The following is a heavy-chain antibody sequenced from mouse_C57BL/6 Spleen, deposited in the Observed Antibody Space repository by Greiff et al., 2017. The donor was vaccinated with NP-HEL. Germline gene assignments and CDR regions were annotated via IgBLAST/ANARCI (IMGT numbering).Heavy chain of an antibody. CDR1: GFTFTDYY. CDR2: IRNKANGYTT. Sequence: EVMLVESGGGLVQPGGSLSLSCAASGFTFTDYYMSWVRQPPGKALEWLGFIRNKANGYTTEYSASVKGRFTISRDNSQSILYLQMNALRAEDSATYYCARSQYGNYDYWGQGTTLTVSS. D-gene: IGHD2-1*01. J-gene: IGHJ2*01. V-gene: IGHV7-3*01. CDR3: ARSQYGNYDY.